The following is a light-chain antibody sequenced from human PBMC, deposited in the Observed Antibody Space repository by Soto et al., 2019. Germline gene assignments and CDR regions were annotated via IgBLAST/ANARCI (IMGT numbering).Light chain of an antibody. Sequence: QSALTQPASVSGSPGQSITISCTGTSSDDGGYNYVSWYQQHPGKAPKLMIYEVSNRPSGVSNRFSGSKSGNTASLTISGLQAEAEADYYCSSYTSSSTWVFGGGTKLTVL. CDR3: SSYTSSSTWV. J-gene: IGLJ3*02. CDR2: EVS. CDR1: SSDDGGYNY. V-gene: IGLV2-14*01.